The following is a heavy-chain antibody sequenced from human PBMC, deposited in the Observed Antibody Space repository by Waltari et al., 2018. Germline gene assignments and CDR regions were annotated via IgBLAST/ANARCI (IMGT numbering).Heavy chain of an antibody. Sequence: QVKLQESGPGVVKPSETLSLICTVSIYSISDCYYWGWVRQPPGKGLEWIGTIYHGGSTYYNPSLKSRLTMSVDKSKNQFYMKLSSVTAADTAVYYCARRGYSSSPAHFDYWGQGTLVTVSS. J-gene: IGHJ4*02. CDR1: IYSISDCYY. V-gene: IGHV4-38-2*02. CDR3: ARRGYSSSPAHFDY. D-gene: IGHD2-15*01. CDR2: IYHGGST.